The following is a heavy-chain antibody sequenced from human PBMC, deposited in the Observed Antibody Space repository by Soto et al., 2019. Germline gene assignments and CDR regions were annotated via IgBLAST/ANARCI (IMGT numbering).Heavy chain of an antibody. CDR1: GYTFTGYY. CDR3: AREVVAAPLHYYYGMDV. J-gene: IGHJ6*02. V-gene: IGHV1-2*04. Sequence: ASVKVSCKASGYTFTGYYMHWVRQAPGQGLEWMGWINPNSGGTNYAQKFQGWVTMTRDTSISTAYMELSRLRSDDTAVYYCAREVVAAPLHYYYGMDVWGQVTTVTVSS. CDR2: INPNSGGT. D-gene: IGHD6-6*01.